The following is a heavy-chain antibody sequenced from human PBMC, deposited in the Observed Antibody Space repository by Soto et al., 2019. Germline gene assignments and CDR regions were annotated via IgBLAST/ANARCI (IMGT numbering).Heavy chain of an antibody. Sequence: QVQLVESGGGVVQPGRSLRLSCAASGFTFSSYAMHWVRQAPGKGLEWVAVISYDGSNKYYADSVKGRFTISRDTSNISLYLHMNSRRAEFMAVYYCARYGTDYGVFFAFDYWGQGSLGTVSS. CDR2: ISYDGSNK. J-gene: IGHJ4*02. CDR1: GFTFSSYA. V-gene: IGHV3-30-3*01. CDR3: ARYGTDYGVFFAFDY. D-gene: IGHD4-17*01.